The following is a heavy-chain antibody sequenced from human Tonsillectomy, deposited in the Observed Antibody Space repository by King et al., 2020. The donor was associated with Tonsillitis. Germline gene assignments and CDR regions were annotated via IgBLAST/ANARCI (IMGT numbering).Heavy chain of an antibody. CDR3: ASHPTIGTVTEKDY. J-gene: IGHJ4*02. Sequence: VQLVESGGGLVKPGGSLRLSCAASGFTFSDYYMSWIRQAPGKGLEWVSYISSSSSYTNYADSVKGRFTISRDNAKNSRYLQMNSLRAEDTAVYYCASHPTIGTVTEKDYWGQGTLVTVSS. CDR2: ISSSSSYT. CDR1: GFTFSDYY. D-gene: IGHD4-17*01. V-gene: IGHV3-11*05.